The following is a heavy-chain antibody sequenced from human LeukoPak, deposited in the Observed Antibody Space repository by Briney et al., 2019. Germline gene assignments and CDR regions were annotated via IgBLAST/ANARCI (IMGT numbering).Heavy chain of an antibody. V-gene: IGHV4-31*03. CDR1: GGSIRSGGYY. CDR3: ARGYDYVYYFDY. Sequence: PSQTLSLTCTVSGGSIRSGGYYWSWIRQHPGKDLEWIGYIYYSGSSYYNPSLKSRVTISVDTSKNQFSLKLSSVTAADTAVYYCARGYDYVYYFDYWGQGTLVTVSS. D-gene: IGHD3-16*01. CDR2: IYYSGSS. J-gene: IGHJ4*02.